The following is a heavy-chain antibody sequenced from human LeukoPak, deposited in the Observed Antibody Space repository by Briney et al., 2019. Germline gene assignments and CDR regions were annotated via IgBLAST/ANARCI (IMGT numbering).Heavy chain of an antibody. CDR3: AKAASTLRYFDWSLLVAFDI. V-gene: IGHV3-30*18. CDR1: GFRFSSYG. J-gene: IGHJ3*02. Sequence: GSLRLSCVASGFRFSSYGMSWVRQAPGKGLEWVGVISYDGSNKYYVDFVKGRFTISRDNSKNTVYLQMNSLRAEDTAVYYCAKAASTLRYFDWSLLVAFDIWGQGTMVTVSS. D-gene: IGHD3-9*01. CDR2: ISYDGSNK.